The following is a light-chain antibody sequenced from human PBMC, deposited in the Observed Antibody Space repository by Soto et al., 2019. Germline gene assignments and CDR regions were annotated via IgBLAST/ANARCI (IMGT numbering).Light chain of an antibody. CDR2: AAS. V-gene: IGKV1-8*01. Sequence: AIQLTQYPSSLSASVGDRVNITCRASQDISNFLVWFQQRPGKAPKLLIYAASTLQSGVPSRFSGSGSGTDFTLTISCLQSEDFATYYCQQYYSYPRTFGQGTKVDI. CDR3: QQYYSYPRT. CDR1: QDISNF. J-gene: IGKJ1*01.